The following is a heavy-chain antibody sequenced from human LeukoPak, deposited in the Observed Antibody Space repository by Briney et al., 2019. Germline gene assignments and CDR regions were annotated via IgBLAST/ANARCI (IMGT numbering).Heavy chain of an antibody. V-gene: IGHV4-34*01. CDR3: ARARIFGVVIGALDV. Sequence: TSETLSLTCAVYGGSFSGYYWSWIRQPPGKGLEWIGEINHSGSTNYNPSLKSRVTISVDTSKNQFSLKLSSVTAADTAVYYCARARIFGVVIGALDVWGKGTTVTVSS. J-gene: IGHJ6*04. CDR1: GGSFSGYY. D-gene: IGHD3-3*01. CDR2: INHSGST.